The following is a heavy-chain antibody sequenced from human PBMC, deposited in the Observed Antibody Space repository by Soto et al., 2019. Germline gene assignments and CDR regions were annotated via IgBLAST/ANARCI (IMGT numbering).Heavy chain of an antibody. CDR2: ISAYNGNT. D-gene: IGHD3-16*01. J-gene: IGHJ3*02. Sequence: ASVKVSCKASGYTFTSYGITWVRPAPGQGLEWMGWISAYNGNTNYAQKFQGRVTMTTDTSTSTVYMELRSLRSDDTAVYYCARRTVGTRNDAFDIWGQGTMVTVSS. CDR1: GYTFTSYG. V-gene: IGHV1-18*01. CDR3: ARRTVGTRNDAFDI.